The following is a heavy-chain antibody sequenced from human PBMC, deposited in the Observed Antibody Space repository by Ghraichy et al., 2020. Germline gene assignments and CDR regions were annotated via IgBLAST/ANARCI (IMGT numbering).Heavy chain of an antibody. Sequence: GGSLRLSCAASGFTVSSNYMSWVRQAPGKGLEWVSVIYSGGSTYYADSVKGRFTISRDNSKNTLYLQMNSLRAEDTAVYYCAKGRPYYDFWSGYHRAEYFQHWGQGTLVTVSS. CDR1: GFTVSSNY. CDR3: AKGRPYYDFWSGYHRAEYFQH. D-gene: IGHD3-3*01. J-gene: IGHJ1*01. CDR2: IYSGGST. V-gene: IGHV3-66*01.